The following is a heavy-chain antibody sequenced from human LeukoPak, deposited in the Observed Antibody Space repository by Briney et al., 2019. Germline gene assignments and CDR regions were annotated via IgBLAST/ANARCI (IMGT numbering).Heavy chain of an antibody. CDR2: ISSSGSTI. V-gene: IGHV3-11*01. J-gene: IGHJ4*02. D-gene: IGHD3-22*01. CDR3: ARVGSSGYPIDY. Sequence: GGSLRLSCAASGFTFSDYYMSWIRPAPGKGLEWVSYISSSGSTINYADSVKGRFTISRDSAKKSLFLQMNSLRAEDTAVYYCARVGSSGYPIDYWGQGTLVTVSS. CDR1: GFTFSDYY.